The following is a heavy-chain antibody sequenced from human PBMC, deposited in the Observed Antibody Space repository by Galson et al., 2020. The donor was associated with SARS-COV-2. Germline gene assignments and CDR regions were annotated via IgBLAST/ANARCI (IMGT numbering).Heavy chain of an antibody. V-gene: IGHV4-4*02. J-gene: IGHJ4*02. CDR2: IYHSGST. CDR1: GGSISSSNW. D-gene: IGHD3-10*01. CDR3: ARRYYYGSGSYYNPYPYYFDY. Sequence: SETLSLTCAVSGGSISSSNWWSWVRQPPGKGLEWIGEIYHSGSTNYNPSLKSRVTISVDKSKNQFSLKLSSVTAADTAVYYCARRYYYGSGSYYNPYPYYFDYWGQGTLVTVSS.